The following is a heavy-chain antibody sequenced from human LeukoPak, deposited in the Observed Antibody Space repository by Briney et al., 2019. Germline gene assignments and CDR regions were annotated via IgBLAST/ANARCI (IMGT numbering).Heavy chain of an antibody. Sequence: GGSLRLSCAASGFPFSSYAMTWVRQAPGKGLEWVSSISGDGATTYHADSVKGRFTISRDNAKNTVYLQMNSLRAEDTALYFCAKDGSGGSYYYFDNWGQGTLVTVSS. V-gene: IGHV3-23*01. J-gene: IGHJ4*02. CDR1: GFPFSSYA. CDR2: ISGDGATT. D-gene: IGHD1-26*01. CDR3: AKDGSGGSYYYFDN.